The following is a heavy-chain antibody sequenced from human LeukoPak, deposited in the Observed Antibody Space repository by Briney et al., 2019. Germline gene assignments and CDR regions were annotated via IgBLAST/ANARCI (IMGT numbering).Heavy chain of an antibody. J-gene: IGHJ4*02. V-gene: IGHV3-30-3*01. D-gene: IGHD2-15*01. Sequence: GGSLRLSCAASGFTFNTYAMHWVRQAPGKGLEWVAFLSFDGSDEYYADSVKGRLTISRDNSKNTLYLQMNSLRVEDTAVYYCARAILLVGNFDYWGQGTLVTVSS. CDR3: ARAILLVGNFDY. CDR1: GFTFNTYA. CDR2: LSFDGSDE.